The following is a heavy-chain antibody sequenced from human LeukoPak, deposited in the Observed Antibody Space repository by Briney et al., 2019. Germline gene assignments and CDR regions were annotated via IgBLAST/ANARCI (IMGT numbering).Heavy chain of an antibody. CDR3: ASWFYDCTGYPNY. V-gene: IGHV3-7*05. CDR2: INIDGSEK. CDR1: GFTFSSYW. J-gene: IGHJ4*02. D-gene: IGHD3-22*01. Sequence: GGSLRLSCAASGFTFSSYWMSWVRQAPGKGLEWVANINIDGSEKFYVDSVKGRVTISRDNAKNSLYLQMNSLRAEDTAVYYCASWFYDCTGYPNYWGQGTLVTVSS.